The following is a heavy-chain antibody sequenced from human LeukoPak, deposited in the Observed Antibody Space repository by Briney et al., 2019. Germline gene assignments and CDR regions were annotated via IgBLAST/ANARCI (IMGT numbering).Heavy chain of an antibody. CDR1: GGSISSGSYY. V-gene: IGHV4-61*02. CDR3: ARVPPGPYYYYYMDV. CDR2: IYTSGST. Sequence: SETLSLTCTVSGGSISSGSYYWSWIRQPAGKGLEWIGRIYTSGSTNYNPSLKSRVTISVDTSKNQFSLKLSSVTAADTAVYYCARVPPGPYYYYYMDVWGKGTTVTVSS. J-gene: IGHJ6*03.